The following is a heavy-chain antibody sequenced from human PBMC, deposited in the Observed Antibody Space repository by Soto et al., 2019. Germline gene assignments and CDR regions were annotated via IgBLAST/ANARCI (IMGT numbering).Heavy chain of an antibody. CDR2: ISGSGGST. V-gene: IGHV3-23*01. D-gene: IGHD6-13*01. Sequence: GGSLRLSCAASGFTFSSYAMSWVRQAPGKGLEWVSAISGSGGSTYYADSVKGRFTISRDNSKNTLYLQMNSLRAEDTAVYYCAKVPGIAAAAPPEGYYYYYMDVWGKGTTVTVSS. J-gene: IGHJ6*03. CDR3: AKVPGIAAAAPPEGYYYYYMDV. CDR1: GFTFSSYA.